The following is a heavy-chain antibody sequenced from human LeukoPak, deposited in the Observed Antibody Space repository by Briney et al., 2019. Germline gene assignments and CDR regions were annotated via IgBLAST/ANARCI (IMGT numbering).Heavy chain of an antibody. CDR1: GFTFSSYG. V-gene: IGHV3-23*01. D-gene: IGHD3-10*02. J-gene: IGHJ5*02. CDR3: ARDVRGPTPRTGNWFDP. CDR2: ISGSGGST. Sequence: QPGGSLRLSCAASGFTFSSYGMSWVRQAPGKGLEWVSAISGSGGSTYYADSVKGRFTISRDNSKNTLYLQMNSLRAEDTAVYYCARDVRGPTPRTGNWFDPWGQGTLVTVSS.